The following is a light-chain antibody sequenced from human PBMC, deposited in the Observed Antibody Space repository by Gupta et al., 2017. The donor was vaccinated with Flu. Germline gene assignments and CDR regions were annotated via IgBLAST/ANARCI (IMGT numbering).Light chain of an antibody. CDR2: AAS. CDR3: QQTYGYPRS. CDR1: QNIDTH. V-gene: IGKV1-39*01. J-gene: IGKJ1*01. Sequence: TSSLSAAPGDRVTITCRASQNIDTHVNWYRQKPGKAPELLIYAASTLQSGIPSRFSGGGSGTDFTLTIINLQPEDSATDFCQQTYGYPRSFGQGTNMEIK.